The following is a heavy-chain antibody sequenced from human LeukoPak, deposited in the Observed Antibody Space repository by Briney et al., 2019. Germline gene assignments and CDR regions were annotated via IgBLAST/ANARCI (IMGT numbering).Heavy chain of an antibody. CDR3: ARVRRYCSSTSCYPNDAFDI. CDR1: GYTFTSYA. D-gene: IGHD2-2*01. J-gene: IGHJ3*02. V-gene: IGHV1-2*02. Sequence: ASVKVSCKASGYTFTSYAMNWVRQAPGQGLEWMGWINPNSGGTNYAQKFQGRVTMTRDTSISTAYMELSRLRSDDTAVYYCARVRRYCSSTSCYPNDAFDIWGQGTMVTVS. CDR2: INPNSGGT.